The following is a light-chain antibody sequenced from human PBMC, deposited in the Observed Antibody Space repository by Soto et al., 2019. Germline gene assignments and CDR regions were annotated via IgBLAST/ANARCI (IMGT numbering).Light chain of an antibody. Sequence: QSVLTQPPSASGTPGQRVTISCSGSSSNIGSNTVNWYQQLPGTAPKLLIHSNHQRPSGVPDRFSGSKSGTSASLAISGIQSEDEADYYCAAWDDSLDGVVFGGGTKLTVL. J-gene: IGLJ2*01. CDR3: AAWDDSLDGVV. CDR2: SNH. V-gene: IGLV1-44*01. CDR1: SSNIGSNT.